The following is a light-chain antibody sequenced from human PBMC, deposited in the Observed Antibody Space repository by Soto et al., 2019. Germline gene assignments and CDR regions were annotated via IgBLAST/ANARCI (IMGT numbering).Light chain of an antibody. CDR1: LSVFYSSNNQNY. V-gene: IGKV4-1*01. J-gene: IGKJ4*01. CDR3: QQYTTLAPT. CDR2: WAS. Sequence: DIVMTQSPDSLTVSLGERATINCKSSLSVFYSSNNQNYLAWYQHKPGQPPKLLIYWASTRESGVPDRFSGSGSGTDFTLTISSLQAEDVAVYYCQQYTTLAPTFGGGTKVEIK.